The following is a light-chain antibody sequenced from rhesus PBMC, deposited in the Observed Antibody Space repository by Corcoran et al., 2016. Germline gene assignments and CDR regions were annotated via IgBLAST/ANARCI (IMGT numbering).Light chain of an antibody. J-gene: IGKJ1*01. V-gene: IGKV3-31*02. Sequence: EIVMTQSPATLSLSPGETATISCRTSQSVSIYLAWYQQKPGQAPRLPFFGASSRATGIPDRVSGSGSETDFTLTISSLEPEDFAVYYCQETSNLWTFGQGTKVEIK. CDR3: QETSNLWT. CDR2: GAS. CDR1: QSVSIY.